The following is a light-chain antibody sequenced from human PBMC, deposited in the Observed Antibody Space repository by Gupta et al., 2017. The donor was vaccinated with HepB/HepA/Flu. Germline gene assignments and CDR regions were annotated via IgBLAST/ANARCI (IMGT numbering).Light chain of an antibody. J-gene: IGLJ1*01. CDR2: DVN. Sequence: QSALTQPASVSGSPGQSITSSCPGTSSDVGGYKYVSWYQQHPGKAPKLMIYDVNNRPAGGTNRFSGSKSGNTASLTISGLQPEDDADYYCTSYTSSITYVFGTGTKVTVL. CDR3: TSYTSSITYV. CDR1: SSDVGGYKY. V-gene: IGLV2-14*01.